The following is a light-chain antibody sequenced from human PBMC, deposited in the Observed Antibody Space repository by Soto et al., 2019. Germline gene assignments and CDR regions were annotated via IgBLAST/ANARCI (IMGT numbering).Light chain of an antibody. Sequence: EIVLTQSPGTLSLSPGERATLSCRASQSVSNNYLAWYQQKPGQAPRLVIYGASSRGTGIQDRFSASGSGTDFTLTISRLEPEDFAVYYCQQYSSSPLTFGQGTKVEIK. CDR3: QQYSSSPLT. CDR1: QSVSNNY. J-gene: IGKJ1*01. V-gene: IGKV3-20*01. CDR2: GAS.